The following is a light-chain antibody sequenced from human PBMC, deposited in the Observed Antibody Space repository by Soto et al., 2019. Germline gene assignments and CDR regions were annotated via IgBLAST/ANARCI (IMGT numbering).Light chain of an antibody. Sequence: DIQMTQSPSSLSASVGDRVTITCQASQDISNYLNWYQQKPGKAPKLLIYDASNLETGVPSRFSGSGSGTDFNFTISSLQPEDIATYYCQQYDHLPPLTFGGGTKVEIK. V-gene: IGKV1-33*01. CDR2: DAS. J-gene: IGKJ4*01. CDR1: QDISNY. CDR3: QQYDHLPPLT.